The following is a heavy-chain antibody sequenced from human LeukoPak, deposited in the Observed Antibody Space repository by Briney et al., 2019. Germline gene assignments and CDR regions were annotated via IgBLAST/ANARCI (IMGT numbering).Heavy chain of an antibody. Sequence: PGGSLRLSCAASGFTFSSHAMTWVRQAPGKGLEWVSAISISGDRTYYAHSVKGRFTISRDNSKNTVYLQMNSLRAEDTAVYYCANEIRPNDYWGQGTLVTVSS. J-gene: IGHJ4*02. CDR1: GFTFSSHA. CDR2: ISISGDRT. V-gene: IGHV3-23*01. D-gene: IGHD4-17*01. CDR3: ANEIRPNDY.